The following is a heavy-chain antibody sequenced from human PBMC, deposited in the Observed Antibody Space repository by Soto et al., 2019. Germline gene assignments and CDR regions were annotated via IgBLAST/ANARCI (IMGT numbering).Heavy chain of an antibody. D-gene: IGHD6-13*01. V-gene: IGHV4-4*07. J-gene: IGHJ5*02. CDR2: IHSSGST. Sequence: SETLSLTCTVSGASMNSYHWSWIRQPAGKGLEWIGHIHSSGSTNYNPSLKSRVTMSVDTSKNQFSLRLMSLTAADTAVYYCARDQGVAAAGITWFDPWGRGSLVTVSS. CDR1: GASMNSYH. CDR3: ARDQGVAAAGITWFDP.